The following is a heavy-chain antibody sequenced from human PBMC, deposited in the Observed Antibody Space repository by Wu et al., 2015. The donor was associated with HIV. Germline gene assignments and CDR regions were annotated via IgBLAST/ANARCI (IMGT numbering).Heavy chain of an antibody. D-gene: IGHD3-10*01. CDR2: IIPIFGTA. Sequence: QVQVVQSGAEVKKPGSSVKVSCKASGVTLSSFAFTWVRQAPGQGLEWMGGIIPIFGTANYAQKLQGRVTMTTDTSTSTAYMELRSLRSDDTAVYYCARFRGVIHYYMDVWGKGTTVTVSS. J-gene: IGHJ6*03. CDR3: ARFRGVIHYYMDV. V-gene: IGHV1-69*05. CDR1: GVTLSSFA.